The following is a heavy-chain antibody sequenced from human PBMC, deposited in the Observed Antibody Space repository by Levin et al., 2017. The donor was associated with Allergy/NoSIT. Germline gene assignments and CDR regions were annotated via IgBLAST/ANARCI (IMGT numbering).Heavy chain of an antibody. D-gene: IGHD3-10*01. CDR3: AKGRDAPYYYGSGSRLPMPGWFDP. J-gene: IGHJ5*02. V-gene: IGHV3-30*18. CDR2: ISYDGSNK. CDR1: GFTFSSYG. Sequence: GGSLRLSCAASGFTFSSYGMHWVRQAPGKGLEWVAVISYDGSNKYYADSVKGRFTISRDNSKNTLYLQMNSLRAEDTAVYYCAKGRDAPYYYGSGSRLPMPGWFDPWGQGTLVTVSS.